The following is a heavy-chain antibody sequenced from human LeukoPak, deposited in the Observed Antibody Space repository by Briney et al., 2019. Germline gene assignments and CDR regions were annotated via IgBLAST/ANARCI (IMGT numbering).Heavy chain of an antibody. V-gene: IGHV3-30*18. CDR2: ISYDGSNK. CDR3: AKFTSYYGSGSYFDY. Sequence: GGSLRLSCAASGFTFSSYGMHWVRQAPGKGLEWVAVISYDGSNKYYADSVKGRFTISRDNSKNTLYLQMNSLRAEDTAVYYCAKFTSYYGSGSYFDYWGQGTLVTVSS. CDR1: GFTFSSYG. D-gene: IGHD3-10*01. J-gene: IGHJ4*02.